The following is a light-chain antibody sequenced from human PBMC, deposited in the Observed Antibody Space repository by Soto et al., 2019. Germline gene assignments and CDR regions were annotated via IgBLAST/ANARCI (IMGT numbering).Light chain of an antibody. CDR1: SSNIGNNY. Sequence: SVLTQPPSVSAAPGQRVSISCSGSSSNIGNNYVSWYQQLPGTAPKLLIYDNDKRPSGIPDRFSGSKSGTSATLGITGLQTGDEADYCCGTWDNSLNAYVFGAGTQLTVL. CDR2: DND. CDR3: GTWDNSLNAYV. J-gene: IGLJ1*01. V-gene: IGLV1-51*01.